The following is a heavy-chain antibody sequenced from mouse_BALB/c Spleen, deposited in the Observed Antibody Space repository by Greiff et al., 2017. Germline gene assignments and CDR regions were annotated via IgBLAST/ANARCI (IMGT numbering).Heavy chain of an antibody. CDR3: ARHYDYDGVFFAY. D-gene: IGHD2-4*01. CDR1: GFAFSSYD. CDR2: ISSGGGST. Sequence: EVQRVESGGGLVKPGGSLKLSCAASGFAFSSYDMSWVRQTPEKRLEWVAYISSGGGSTYYPDTVKGRFTISRDNAKNTLYLQMSSLKSEDTAMYYCARHYDYDGVFFAYWGQGTLVTVSA. V-gene: IGHV5-12-1*01. J-gene: IGHJ3*01.